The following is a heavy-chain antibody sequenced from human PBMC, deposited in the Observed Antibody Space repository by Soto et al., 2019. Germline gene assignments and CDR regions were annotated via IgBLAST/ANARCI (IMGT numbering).Heavy chain of an antibody. CDR1: GFTFSSYW. CDR2: IKQDGSEK. V-gene: IGHV3-7*01. CDR3: ARDQRIVLMVYAMPDAFDI. D-gene: IGHD2-8*01. Sequence: ESGGGLVQPGGSLRLSCAASGFTFSSYWMSWVRQAPGKGLEWVANIKQDGSEKYYVDSVKGRFTISRDNAKNSLYLQMNSLRAEDTAVYYCARDQRIVLMVYAMPDAFDIWGQGTMVTVSS. J-gene: IGHJ3*02.